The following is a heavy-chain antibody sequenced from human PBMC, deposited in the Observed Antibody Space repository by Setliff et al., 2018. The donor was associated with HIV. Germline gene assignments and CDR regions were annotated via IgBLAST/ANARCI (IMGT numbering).Heavy chain of an antibody. CDR1: GGSISSGSYY. Sequence: PSETLSLTCTVSGGSISSGSYYWTWIRQPAGKGLEWIGRVHTSGSTIYNPSLESRVTILVDTSKNQFSLTLTSVTAADTAVYYCARAVCGGDCYSRLNWFDPWGQGTLVTVSS. CDR2: VHTSGST. V-gene: IGHV4-61*02. D-gene: IGHD2-21*02. CDR3: ARAVCGGDCYSRLNWFDP. J-gene: IGHJ5*02.